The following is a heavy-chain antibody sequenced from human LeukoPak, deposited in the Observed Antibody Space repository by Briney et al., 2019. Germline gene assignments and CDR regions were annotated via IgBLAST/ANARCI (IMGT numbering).Heavy chain of an antibody. CDR1: GASISSNTYC. Sequence: SETLSLTCTVSGASISSNTYCWGWIRQRPGKGLEWIASIYSSGSTFYNPSLNSGVTISIDTSKNQFSLKLTSVTAADTAVYYCARHRYCTNGVCYTGTDYWGQGTLVTVSS. CDR3: ARHRYCTNGVCYTGTDY. J-gene: IGHJ4*02. CDR2: IYSSGST. V-gene: IGHV4-39*01. D-gene: IGHD2-8*01.